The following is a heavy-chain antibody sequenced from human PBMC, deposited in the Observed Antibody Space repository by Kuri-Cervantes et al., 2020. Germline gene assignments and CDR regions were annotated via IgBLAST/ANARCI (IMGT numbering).Heavy chain of an antibody. CDR3: ARGLDSSSWYSIVGATYYYYGMDV. CDR2: ISYDGSNK. CDR1: GFTFSSYA. J-gene: IGHJ6*02. Sequence: GESLKISCAASGFTFSSYAMHWVRQAPGKGLEWVAVISYDGSNKYYADSVKGRFTISRDNSKNTLYLQMNSLRAEDTAVYYCARGLDSSSWYSIVGATYYYYGMDVWGQGTTVTVSS. V-gene: IGHV3-30-3*01. D-gene: IGHD6-13*01.